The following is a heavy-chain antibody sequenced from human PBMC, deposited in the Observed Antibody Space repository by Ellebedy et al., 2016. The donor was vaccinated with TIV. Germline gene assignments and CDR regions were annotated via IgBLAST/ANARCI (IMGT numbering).Heavy chain of an antibody. D-gene: IGHD3-22*01. Sequence: GESLKISCAASGFTFSSYSMNWVRQAPGKGLEWVSSISSSSSYIYYADSVKGRFTISRDHSKDTVYLQMNSLRVEDTAVYYCAKCTVGGSGWCNWLDPWGQGTLVTVSS. J-gene: IGHJ5*02. CDR2: ISSSSSYI. CDR1: GFTFSSYS. CDR3: AKCTVGGSGWCNWLDP. V-gene: IGHV3-21*04.